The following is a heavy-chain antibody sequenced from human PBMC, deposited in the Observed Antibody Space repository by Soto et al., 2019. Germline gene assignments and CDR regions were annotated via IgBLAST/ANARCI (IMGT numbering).Heavy chain of an antibody. CDR2: IKSKTDGGTT. V-gene: IGHV3-15*07. CDR1: GFTFTNAG. J-gene: IGHJ4*02. D-gene: IGHD2-21*02. Sequence: PGGSLRLSCAASGFTFTNAGMNWVRQAPGKGLEWVGRIKSKTDGGTTDYAAPVKGRFTISRDDSKNTLFLQMNSLKTEDTAVYYCTTSSSVTDYFDYWGQGTRVTVSS. CDR3: TTSSSVTDYFDY.